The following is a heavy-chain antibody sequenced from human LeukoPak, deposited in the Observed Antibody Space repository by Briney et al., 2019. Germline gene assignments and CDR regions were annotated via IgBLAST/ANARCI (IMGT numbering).Heavy chain of an antibody. J-gene: IGHJ5*02. CDR1: GYTFTSYG. D-gene: IGHD3-3*01. CDR3: ARDLVQAYDFWSGYYTNWFDP. V-gene: IGHV1-18*01. Sequence: ASVKVSCKASGYTFTSYGISWVRQAPGQGLEWMGWISAYNGNTNYAQKLQGRVTMTTDTSTSTAYMELRSLRSDDTAVYYCARDLVQAYDFWSGYYTNWFDPWGQGTLVTVSS. CDR2: ISAYNGNT.